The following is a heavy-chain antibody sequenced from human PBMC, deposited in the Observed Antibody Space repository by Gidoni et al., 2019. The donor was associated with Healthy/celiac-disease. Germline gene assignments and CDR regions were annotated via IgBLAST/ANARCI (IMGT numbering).Heavy chain of an antibody. D-gene: IGHD3-16*02. CDR3: ARGTPPRRGSYRYTFDY. Sequence: QVPLQHWCAGLLKPSETLSLTCAVYGGSFIGYYWSWSRQPQGKGLEWIGEINHSGSTNYKQSLKSRVTISVDTSKNQLSLKLSSVTAADTAVYYCARGTPPRRGSYRYTFDYWGQGTLVTVSS. CDR2: INHSGST. V-gene: IGHV4-34*01. J-gene: IGHJ4*02. CDR1: GGSFIGYY.